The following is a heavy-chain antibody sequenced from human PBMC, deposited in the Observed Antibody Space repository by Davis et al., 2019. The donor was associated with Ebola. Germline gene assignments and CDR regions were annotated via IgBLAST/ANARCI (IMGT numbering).Heavy chain of an antibody. CDR3: ARTRVPAADDAFDI. Sequence: SETLSLTCAVYGGSFSGYYWSWIRQSPGKGLEWIGEINHSGSTKYNPSLKSRVTISVDTSKNQFSLKLSSVTAADTAVYYCARTRVPAADDAFDIWGQGTMVTVSS. CDR1: GGSFSGYY. V-gene: IGHV4-34*01. D-gene: IGHD2-2*01. J-gene: IGHJ3*02. CDR2: INHSGST.